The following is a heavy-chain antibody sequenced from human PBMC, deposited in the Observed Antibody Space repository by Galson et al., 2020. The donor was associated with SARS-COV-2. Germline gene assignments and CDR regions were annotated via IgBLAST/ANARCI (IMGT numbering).Heavy chain of an antibody. V-gene: IGHV3-7*03. J-gene: IGHJ4*02. D-gene: IGHD4-4*01. Sequence: GESLKISCVVSGLTFTNFWMNWVRQVPGEGLEWVGSVTPDGSETKYGDAVTGRFTISRDNAKNSVFLQMKSLREDDTALYYCTTITQGPRDFWGQGTLVTVSS. CDR1: GLTFTNFW. CDR3: TTITQGPRDF. CDR2: VTPDGSET.